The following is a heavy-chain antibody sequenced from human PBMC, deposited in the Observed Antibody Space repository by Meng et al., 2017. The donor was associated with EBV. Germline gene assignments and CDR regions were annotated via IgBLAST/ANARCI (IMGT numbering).Heavy chain of an antibody. CDR2: IYHSGST. J-gene: IGHJ4*02. D-gene: IGHD3-22*01. V-gene: IGHV4-4*02. CDR3: ARDRGGYYDSSGYYAD. Sequence: QVQLQESRPGLVKPSGXLSLTCAVSGGSISSSNWWSWVRQPPGKGLEWIGEIYHSGSTNYNPSLKSRVTISVDKSKNQFSLKLSSVTAADTAVYYCARDRGGYYDSSGYYADWGQGTLVTVSS. CDR1: GGSISSSNW.